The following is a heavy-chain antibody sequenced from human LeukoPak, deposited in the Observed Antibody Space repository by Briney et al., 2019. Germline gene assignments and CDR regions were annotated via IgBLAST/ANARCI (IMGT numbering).Heavy chain of an antibody. CDR3: ARETYDSAAFDI. D-gene: IGHD3-22*01. J-gene: IGHJ3*02. V-gene: IGHV3-33*01. CDR1: GFTFSSYG. CDR2: IWYDGSNK. Sequence: PGRSLRLSCAASGFTFSSYGMHWVRQAPGKGLEWVAVIWYDGSNKYYADSAKGRFTISRDNSKNTLYLQMNSLRAEDTAVYYCARETYDSAAFDIWGQGTMVTVSS.